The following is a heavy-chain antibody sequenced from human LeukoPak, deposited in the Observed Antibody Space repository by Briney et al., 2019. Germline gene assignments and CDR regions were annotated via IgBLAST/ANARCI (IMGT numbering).Heavy chain of an antibody. CDR1: EFTISAYW. D-gene: IGHD6-25*01. V-gene: IGHV3-74*01. CDR3: ARENLAAAADY. Sequence: GGSLRLSCAASEFTISAYWMHWVRQAPGKGLVWVSRIRGDGSMTNYAGSVKGRFTISRDNAKNTLYLQMNSLRLEDTAVYYCARENLAAAADYWGQGTVVTVSS. J-gene: IGHJ4*02. CDR2: IRGDGSMT.